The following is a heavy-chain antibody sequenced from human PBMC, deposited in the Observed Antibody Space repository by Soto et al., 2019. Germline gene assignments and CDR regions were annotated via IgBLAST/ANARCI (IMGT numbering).Heavy chain of an antibody. D-gene: IGHD2-15*01. V-gene: IGHV4-34*01. CDR1: GGSFSGYY. CDR3: AREVKVVVAVPYYYYGMDV. CDR2: INHSGST. Sequence: SETLSLTCAVYGGSFSGYYWNWIGQPPRKGTKWIGEINHSGSTNYNPSLKSRVTISVDTSKNQFSLKLSSVTAADTAVYYCAREVKVVVAVPYYYYGMDVWGQGTTVT. J-gene: IGHJ6*02.